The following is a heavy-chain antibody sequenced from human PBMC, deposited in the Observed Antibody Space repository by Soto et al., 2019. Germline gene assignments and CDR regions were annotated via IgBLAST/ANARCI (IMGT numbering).Heavy chain of an antibody. Sequence: ASVKVSCKASGYTFTSYGISWVRQATGQGLEWMGWMNPNSGNTGYAQKFQGRVTMTRNTSISTAYMELSSLRSEDTAVYYCARFYAAAGNHYYYYYMDVWGKGTTVTVSS. CDR2: MNPNSGNT. CDR3: ARFYAAAGNHYYYYYMDV. D-gene: IGHD6-13*01. CDR1: GYTFTSYG. V-gene: IGHV1-8*02. J-gene: IGHJ6*03.